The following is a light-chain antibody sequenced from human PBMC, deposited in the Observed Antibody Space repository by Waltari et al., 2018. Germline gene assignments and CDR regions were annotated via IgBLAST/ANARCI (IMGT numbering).Light chain of an antibody. CDR1: SSDVGSYNH. J-gene: IGLJ1*01. CDR3: SSYAGSDIYV. Sequence: QSALSQPPSASGSPGQSVTISCTGTSSDVGSYNHFSWYQQHPGTVPKVMIYEVSKRPSGVPDRFSGSKSANTASLTVSGLQAEDEADYYCSSYAGSDIYVFGTGTKVTVL. CDR2: EVS. V-gene: IGLV2-8*01.